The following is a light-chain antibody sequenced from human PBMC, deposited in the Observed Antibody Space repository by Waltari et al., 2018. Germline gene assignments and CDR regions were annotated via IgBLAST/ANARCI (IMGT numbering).Light chain of an antibody. CDR1: SSDVWSYNL. V-gene: IGLV2-23*01. Sequence: QSALTQPASVSGSPGQSITISCTGTSSDVWSYNLVSWYQQHPGKAPKLRIYEGSKRPSGVSNRFSGSKSGNTASLTISGLQAEDEADYYCCSYAGSSTSVFGGGTKLTVL. J-gene: IGLJ3*02. CDR3: CSYAGSSTSV. CDR2: EGS.